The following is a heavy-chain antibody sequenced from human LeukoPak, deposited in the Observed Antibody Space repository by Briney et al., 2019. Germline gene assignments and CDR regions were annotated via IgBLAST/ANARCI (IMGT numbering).Heavy chain of an antibody. J-gene: IGHJ5*02. Sequence: EGSLRLSCAASGFTFSSYSMNWVRQAPGKGLEWASSISSSSSYIYYADSVKGRFTISRDNAKNSLYLQMNSLRAEDTAVYYCARDFAGWFGELSGNWFDPWGQGTLVTVSS. CDR3: ARDFAGWFGELSGNWFDP. V-gene: IGHV3-21*01. CDR2: ISSSSSYI. CDR1: GFTFSSYS. D-gene: IGHD3-10*01.